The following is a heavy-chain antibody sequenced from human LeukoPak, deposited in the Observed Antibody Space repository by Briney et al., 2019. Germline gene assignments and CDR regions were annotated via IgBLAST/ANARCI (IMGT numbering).Heavy chain of an antibody. D-gene: IGHD3/OR15-3a*01. Sequence: PSETLSLTCTVSGGSISSYYWSWIRQPPGKGLEWIGSIYYSGNTYYNASLKSQVSISIDTSKNQFSLRLTSVTAADTAVYYCARQTGSGLFILPGGQGTLVTVSS. V-gene: IGHV4-39*01. J-gene: IGHJ4*02. CDR1: GGSISSYY. CDR3: ARQTGSGLFILP. CDR2: IYYSGNT.